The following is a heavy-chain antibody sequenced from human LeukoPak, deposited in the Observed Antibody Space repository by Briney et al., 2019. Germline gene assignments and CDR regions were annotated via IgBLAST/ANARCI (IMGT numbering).Heavy chain of an antibody. CDR1: GFTFSSYA. Sequence: PGGSLRLSCAASGFTFSSYAMHWVRQAPGKGLEWVAVISYDGSNKYYADSVKGRLTISRDNSKNTLYLQMNSLRAEDTAVYYCAREKSGSYDYWGQGTLVTVSS. D-gene: IGHD1-26*01. CDR2: ISYDGSNK. CDR3: AREKSGSYDY. J-gene: IGHJ4*02. V-gene: IGHV3-30*04.